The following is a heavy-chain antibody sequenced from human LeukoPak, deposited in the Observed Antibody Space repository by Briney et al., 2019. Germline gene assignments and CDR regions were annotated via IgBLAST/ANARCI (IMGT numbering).Heavy chain of an antibody. CDR1: GFTVSSNY. D-gene: IGHD1-26*01. CDR2: TYSGGST. CDR3: ARGAPAWELLRRFDY. Sequence: GGSLRLSCAASGFTVSSNYMSWVRQAPGKGLEWVSVTYSGGSTYYADSVKGRFTISRDNSKNTLYLQMNSLRAADTAVYYCARGAPAWELLRRFDYWGQGTLVTGSS. V-gene: IGHV3-53*01. J-gene: IGHJ4*02.